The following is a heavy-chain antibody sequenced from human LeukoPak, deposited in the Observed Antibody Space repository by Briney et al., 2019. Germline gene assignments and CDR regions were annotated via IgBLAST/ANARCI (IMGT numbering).Heavy chain of an antibody. CDR2: ITGRGRT. CDR1: GISFTSFA. CDR3: AKGKRVGSPYYFDS. D-gene: IGHD6-6*01. Sequence: GGSLRLSCAASGISFTSFAMTWVRQAPGKSLEWVSVITGRGRTFYAASAEGRFTISRDNYKNTLSLQLYSLTADDAAIYYCAKGKRVGSPYYFDSWGQGTLVTVSS. V-gene: IGHV3-23*01. J-gene: IGHJ4*02.